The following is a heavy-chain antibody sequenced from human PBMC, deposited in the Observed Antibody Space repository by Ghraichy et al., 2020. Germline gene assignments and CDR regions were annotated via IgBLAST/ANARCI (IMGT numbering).Heavy chain of an antibody. D-gene: IGHD6-19*01. V-gene: IGHV4-4*02. CDR2: IHHGGST. J-gene: IGHJ4*02. CDR1: SGASISRRNW. Sequence: SETLSLTCSVSSGASISRRNWYSWVRQAPGTGLEWLGEIHHGGSTNYNPSLKSRVLISVDNSNSRVSLHLISVTAADTAVYYCVRNGGWDFDYWGQGVLVTVLS. CDR3: VRNGGWDFDY.